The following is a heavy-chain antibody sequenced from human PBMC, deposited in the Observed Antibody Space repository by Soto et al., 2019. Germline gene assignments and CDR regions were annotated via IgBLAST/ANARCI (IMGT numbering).Heavy chain of an antibody. Sequence: SVKVSCKTSGFTLTNSAVQGVRQARGQRLEWIGGIIVGSGRTNHAQELQERLTITRDPSTNTAYLELNSLRSEDTAVYYCAAELYSGRGCCWFAVWGQGTMVTVS. CDR1: GFTLTNSA. V-gene: IGHV1-58*01. D-gene: IGHD2-15*01. CDR3: AAELYSGRGCCWFAV. J-gene: IGHJ3*01. CDR2: IIVGSGRT.